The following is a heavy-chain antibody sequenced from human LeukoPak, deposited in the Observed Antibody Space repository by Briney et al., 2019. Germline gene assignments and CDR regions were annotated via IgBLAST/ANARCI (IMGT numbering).Heavy chain of an antibody. CDR1: GFTFSSYA. Sequence: GGSLRLSCAASGFTFSSYAMHWVHQAPGKGLEWVAVISYDGSDKYYADSVKGRFTISRDNSKNTLYLQMNSLRAEDTAVYYCARDFWYDILTGRFDYWGQGTLVTVSS. V-gene: IGHV3-30*04. D-gene: IGHD3-9*01. CDR2: ISYDGSDK. CDR3: ARDFWYDILTGRFDY. J-gene: IGHJ4*02.